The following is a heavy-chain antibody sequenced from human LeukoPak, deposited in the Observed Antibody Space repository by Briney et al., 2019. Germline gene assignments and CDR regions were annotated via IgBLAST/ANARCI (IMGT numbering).Heavy chain of an antibody. V-gene: IGHV3-30-3*01. CDR2: ISYDGSNK. D-gene: IGHD6-6*01. J-gene: IGHJ4*02. CDR3: ARDHSSYSSSSHSDY. Sequence: PGGSLRLSCAASGFTFSSYAMHWVRQAPGKGLEWVAVISYDGSNKYYADSVKGRFTISRDNSKNTLYLQMNSLRAEDTAVYYCARDHSSYSSSSHSDYWGQGTLVTVSS. CDR1: GFTFSSYA.